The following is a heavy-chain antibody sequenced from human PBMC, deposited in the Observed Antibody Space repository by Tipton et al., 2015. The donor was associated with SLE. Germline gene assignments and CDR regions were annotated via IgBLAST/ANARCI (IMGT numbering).Heavy chain of an antibody. CDR1: GGSISSSSYY. D-gene: IGHD6-6*01. J-gene: IGHJ2*01. CDR3: ARVRGSASSWYYDL. V-gene: IGHV4-39*07. CDR2: IFYSGST. Sequence: TLSLTCTVSGGSISSSSYYWGWIRQPPGKGLEWIGDIFYSGSTYYNPSLKSRVTISVDTSKNQFSLKLRSVTAADTAMYYCARVRGSASSWYYDLWGRGTVVTVSS.